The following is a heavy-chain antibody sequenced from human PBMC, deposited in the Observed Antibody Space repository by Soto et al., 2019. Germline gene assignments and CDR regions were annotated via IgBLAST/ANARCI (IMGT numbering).Heavy chain of an antibody. CDR3: ATHYDFWSGYLDYFDY. Sequence: ALRLSCAASGFTFSSYGMHWVRQAPGKGLEWVAVISYDGSNKYYADSVKGRFTISRDNSKNTLYLQMNSLRAEDTAVYYCATHYDFWSGYLDYFDYWGQGTLVTVSS. J-gene: IGHJ4*02. CDR2: ISYDGSNK. CDR1: GFTFSSYG. D-gene: IGHD3-3*01. V-gene: IGHV3-30*03.